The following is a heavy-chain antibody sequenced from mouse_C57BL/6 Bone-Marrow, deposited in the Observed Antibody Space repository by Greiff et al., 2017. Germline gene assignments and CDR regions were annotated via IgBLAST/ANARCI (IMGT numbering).Heavy chain of an antibody. J-gene: IGHJ3*01. CDR1: GYTFTSYW. D-gene: IGHD1-1*01. CDR2: IDPSDSYT. V-gene: IGHV1-69*01. CDR3: AIDSYYYGSSLFAY. Sequence: QVQLQQSGAELVMPGASVKLSCKASGYTFTSYWMHWVKQRPGQGLEWIGEIDPSDSYTNYNQKFKGKSTLTVDKSSSTAYMQLSSLTSEDSAVYYCAIDSYYYGSSLFAYWGQGTLVTVSA.